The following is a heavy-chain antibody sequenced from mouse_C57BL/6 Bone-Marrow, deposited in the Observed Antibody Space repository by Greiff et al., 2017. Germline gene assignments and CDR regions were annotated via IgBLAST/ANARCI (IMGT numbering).Heavy chain of an antibody. D-gene: IGHD5-1*01. CDR3: AREGVPPWFAY. V-gene: IGHV1-69*01. Sequence: VQLQQSGAELVMPGASVKLSCKASGYTFTSYWMHWVKQRPGQGLEWIGEIDPSDSYTNYNQKFKGKSTLTVDKSSSTAYMQLSSLTSEDSAVYYCAREGVPPWFAYWGQGTLVTVSA. CDR2: IDPSDSYT. J-gene: IGHJ3*01. CDR1: GYTFTSYW.